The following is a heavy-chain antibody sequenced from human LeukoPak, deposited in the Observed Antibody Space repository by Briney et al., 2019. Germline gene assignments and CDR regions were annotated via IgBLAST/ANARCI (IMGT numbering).Heavy chain of an antibody. V-gene: IGHV1-69*06. CDR3: ASLVDYYESSGYYLD. Sequence: SVKVSCKAPGGTFSSYAISWVRQAPGQGLEWMGGIIPIFGTANYAQKFQGRVTITADKSTSTAYMELSTLRPEDTAVYYCASLVDYYESSGYYLDWGQGTLVTVSS. D-gene: IGHD3-22*01. CDR1: GGTFSSYA. CDR2: IIPIFGTA. J-gene: IGHJ4*02.